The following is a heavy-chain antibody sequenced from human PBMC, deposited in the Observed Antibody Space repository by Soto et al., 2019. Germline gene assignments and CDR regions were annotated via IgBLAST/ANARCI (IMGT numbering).Heavy chain of an antibody. V-gene: IGHV3-30*18. CDR1: GFTFSSYG. CDR2: ISYDGSNK. D-gene: IGHD6-13*01. CDR3: AKGPEYSSSWYYFDY. Sequence: LRLSCAASGFTFSSYGMHWVRQAPGKGLEWVAVISYDGSNKYYADSVKGRFTISRDNSKNTLYLQMNSLRAEDTAVYYCAKGPEYSSSWYYFDYWGQGTLVTVSS. J-gene: IGHJ4*02.